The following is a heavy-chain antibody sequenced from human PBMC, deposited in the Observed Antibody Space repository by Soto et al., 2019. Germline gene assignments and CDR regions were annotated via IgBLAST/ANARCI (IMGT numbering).Heavy chain of an antibody. Sequence: QVQLVESGGGVVQPGRSLRLSCAASGFLFNTYAMHWVRQAPGKGLEWVAVISHDGSNQYYADSVKGRFTISRDNSKKTLDLQMNSLRVEDTAVYFCARPGSGYDVLTGRYFYYYHAMDVWGQGTTVTVSS. CDR1: GFLFNTYA. CDR2: ISHDGSNQ. J-gene: IGHJ6*02. V-gene: IGHV3-30*04. CDR3: ARPGSGYDVLTGRYFYYYHAMDV. D-gene: IGHD3-9*01.